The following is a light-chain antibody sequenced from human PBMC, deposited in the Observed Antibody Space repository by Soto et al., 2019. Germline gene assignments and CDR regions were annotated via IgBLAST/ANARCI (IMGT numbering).Light chain of an antibody. CDR2: EDN. J-gene: IGLJ3*02. V-gene: IGLV3-10*01. CDR3: YSLDRSNTQRV. Sequence: SYELTQPPSVSVSPGQTARITCSGDALPKKYAYWFQQKSGRAPVMVIYEDNKRPSGIPERISGSSSGTVATLTISGAHVDDEADYYCYSLDRSNTQRVFGGGTKLTVL. CDR1: ALPKKY.